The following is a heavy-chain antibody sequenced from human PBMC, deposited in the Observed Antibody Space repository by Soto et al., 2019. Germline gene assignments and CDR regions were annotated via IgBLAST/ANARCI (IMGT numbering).Heavy chain of an antibody. CDR3: AHSQFSPKRQQWLGY. CDR1: GFSLRKKEVG. Sequence: APKLGNATRSVRKECTFPGFSLRKKEVGVGWIRQPPGKALEWLALIYWDDDKRYSPSLKSRLTITKDTSKNQVVLTMTNMDPVDTATYYCAHSQFSPKRQQWLGYWGQGTLVTVSS. V-gene: IGHV2-5*02. D-gene: IGHD6-19*01. J-gene: IGHJ4*02. CDR2: IYWDDDK.